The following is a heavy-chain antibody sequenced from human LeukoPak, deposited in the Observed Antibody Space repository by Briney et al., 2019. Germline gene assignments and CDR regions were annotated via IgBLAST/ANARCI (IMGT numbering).Heavy chain of an antibody. V-gene: IGHV3-49*04. J-gene: IGHJ4*02. CDR2: IQSKTFGGTT. D-gene: IGHD1-26*01. CDR3: SRGVIIGAAYFDY. Sequence: GGTLRLSCAASGFTFSSYGMSWVRQAPGKGPEWVGFIQSKTFGGTTQYAASVKGRFSISRDDSKSMAYLQMNSLKTEDTAMYYCSRGVIIGAAYFDYWGQGTLVTVSS. CDR1: GFTFSSYG.